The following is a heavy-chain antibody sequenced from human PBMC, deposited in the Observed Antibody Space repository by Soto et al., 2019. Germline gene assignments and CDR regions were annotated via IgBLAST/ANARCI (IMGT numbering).Heavy chain of an antibody. CDR1: GGSISSYY. V-gene: IGHV4-4*07. Sequence: QVQLQESDPGLVKPSETLSLTCTVSGGSISSYYWSWIRQPAGKGLEWIGRIYTSGSTNYNPSLKSRVTMSVDTSKNQFSLKLSSVTAADTAVYYCARDRAVSNWNYGWFDPWGQGTLVTVS. CDR2: IYTSGST. CDR3: ARDRAVSNWNYGWFDP. D-gene: IGHD1-7*01. J-gene: IGHJ5*02.